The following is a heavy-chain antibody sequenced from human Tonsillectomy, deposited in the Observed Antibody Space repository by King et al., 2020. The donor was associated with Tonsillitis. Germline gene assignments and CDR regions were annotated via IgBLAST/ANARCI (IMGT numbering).Heavy chain of an antibody. CDR1: GFTFSDYY. CDR2: ISSSSSYT. CDR3: ATTYGSSSRAFDI. D-gene: IGHD6-6*01. J-gene: IGHJ3*02. Sequence: HVQLVESGGGLVKPGGSLRLSCEASGFTFSDYYMSWIRQAPGKGLEWVSDISSSSSYTNYADSVKGRFTISRDNAENSLYLQMNSLRAEDTAVYYCATTYGSSSRAFDIWGQGTMVTVSS. V-gene: IGHV3-11*05.